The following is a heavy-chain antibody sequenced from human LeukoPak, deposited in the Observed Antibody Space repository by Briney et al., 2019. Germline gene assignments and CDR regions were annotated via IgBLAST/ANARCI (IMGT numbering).Heavy chain of an antibody. Sequence: ASVKVSCKASGYSFTNYALNWVRQAPGQGLEWMGWINTNSGTPTYAQGFTGRFVFSLDTSVNTAYLQISSLKAEDTAVYYCARVPFVVMGVTGNWFDPWGQGTLVTVSS. CDR1: GYSFTNYA. V-gene: IGHV7-4-1*02. J-gene: IGHJ5*02. D-gene: IGHD2-15*01. CDR3: ARVPFVVMGVTGNWFDP. CDR2: INTNSGTP.